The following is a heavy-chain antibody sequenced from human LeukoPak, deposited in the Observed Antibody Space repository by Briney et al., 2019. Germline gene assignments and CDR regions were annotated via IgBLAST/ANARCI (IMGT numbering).Heavy chain of an antibody. D-gene: IGHD1-26*01. J-gene: IGHJ3*02. CDR1: GYTFTSYY. V-gene: IGHV1-2*02. Sequence: ASVKVSCKASGYTFTSYYMHWVRQAPGQGLEWMGWINPNSGGTNYAQKFQGRVTMTRDTSISTAYMELSRLRSDDTAVYYCARDPYVGASYAFDIWGQGTMVTVSS. CDR3: ARDPYVGASYAFDI. CDR2: INPNSGGT.